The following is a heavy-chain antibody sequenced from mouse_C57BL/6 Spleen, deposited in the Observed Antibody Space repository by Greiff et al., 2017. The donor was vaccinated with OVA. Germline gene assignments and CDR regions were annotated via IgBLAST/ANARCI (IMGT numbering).Heavy chain of an antibody. D-gene: IGHD2-4*01. CDR2: IDPSDSET. Sequence: VQLQQPGAELVRPGSSVKLSCKASGYTFTSYWMHWVKQRPIQGLEWIGNIDPSDSETHYNQKFKDKATLTVDKSSSTAYMQLSSLTSEDSAVYYCAKGLYDYDGYAMDYWGQGTSVTVSS. J-gene: IGHJ4*01. CDR3: AKGLYDYDGYAMDY. CDR1: GYTFTSYW. V-gene: IGHV1-52*01.